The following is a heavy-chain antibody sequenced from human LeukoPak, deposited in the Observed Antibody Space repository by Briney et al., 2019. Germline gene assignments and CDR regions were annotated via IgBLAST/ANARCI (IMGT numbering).Heavy chain of an antibody. J-gene: IGHJ6*02. CDR2: RHDSGSS. CDR3: ARVRGGGGSWYLRDYYGMDV. V-gene: IGHV4-59*01. CDR1: GGSISSYF. Sequence: PSETLSLTCSVSGGSISSYFWNWFRQPPGKGLEWIGYRHDSGSSNYNPSLKSRVTISVDTSKNQFSLKLSSVTAADTAVYYCARVRGGGGSWYLRDYYGMDVWGQGTTVTVSS. D-gene: IGHD6-13*01.